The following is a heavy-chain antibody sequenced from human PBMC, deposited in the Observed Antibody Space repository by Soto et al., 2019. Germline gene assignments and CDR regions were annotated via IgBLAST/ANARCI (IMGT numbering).Heavy chain of an antibody. Sequence: QVQLVQSGAEVKKPGASVKVSCKASGYTFTSYGISWVRQAPGQGLEWMGWISAYNGNTNDAQKLQGRVTMTTDTSTSTAYMELRSLRSDDTAVDYCARDRAGPYYYYGMDVWGQGTTVTVSS. CDR1: GYTFTSYG. CDR3: ARDRAGPYYYYGMDV. CDR2: ISAYNGNT. D-gene: IGHD3-10*01. V-gene: IGHV1-18*01. J-gene: IGHJ6*02.